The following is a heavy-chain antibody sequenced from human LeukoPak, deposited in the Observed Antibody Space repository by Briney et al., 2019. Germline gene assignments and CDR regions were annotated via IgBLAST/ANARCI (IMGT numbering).Heavy chain of an antibody. V-gene: IGHV3-21*01. Sequence: GGSLRLSCAASGFTFSSYSMNWVRQAPGKGLEWVSSISSSSSYIYYADSVKGRFTISRDNAKNSLYLQMNSLRAEDTAVYYCASGGGAEKDAFDIWGQGTMVTVSS. CDR2: ISSSSSYI. CDR1: GFTFSSYS. CDR3: ASGGGAEKDAFDI. D-gene: IGHD3-16*01. J-gene: IGHJ3*02.